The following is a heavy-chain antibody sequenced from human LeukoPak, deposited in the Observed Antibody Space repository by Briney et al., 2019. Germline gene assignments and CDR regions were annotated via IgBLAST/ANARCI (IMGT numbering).Heavy chain of an antibody. V-gene: IGHV4-59*01. D-gene: IGHD6-19*01. CDR1: GGSISSYY. Sequence: SETLSLTCTVSGGSISSYYWSWIRQPPGKGLEWIGYIYYSGSTNYNPSLESRVTISVDTSKNQFSLKLSSVTAADTAVYYCARGAGSGWYFFDYWGQGTLVTVSS. CDR2: IYYSGST. J-gene: IGHJ4*02. CDR3: ARGAGSGWYFFDY.